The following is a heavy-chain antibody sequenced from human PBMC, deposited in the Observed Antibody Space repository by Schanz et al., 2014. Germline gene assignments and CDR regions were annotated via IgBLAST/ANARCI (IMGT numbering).Heavy chain of an antibody. CDR1: GGTFSSFG. J-gene: IGHJ4*02. V-gene: IGHV1-69*09. D-gene: IGHD6-13*01. CDR3: ASSGAGYSSSWDFDY. Sequence: QVQLVQSGAEVKKPGASVKVSCKASGGTFSSFGINWVRQAPGQGLEWMGRIIPSLGLAKYEQKFQDKVTITADTSTTTAYMDVSSLRSEDTAVYYCASSGAGYSSSWDFDYWGQGTLVTVSS. CDR2: IIPSLGLA.